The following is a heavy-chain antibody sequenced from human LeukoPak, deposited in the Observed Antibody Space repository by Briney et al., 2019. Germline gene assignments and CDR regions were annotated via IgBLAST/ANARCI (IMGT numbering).Heavy chain of an antibody. V-gene: IGHV1-8*01. J-gene: IGHJ4*02. CDR1: GYTFTSYD. CDR2: MNPNSGNT. CDR3: ASENVDKIGVDY. Sequence: ASVKVSCKASGYTFTSYDINWVRQATGQGLEWMGWMNPNSGNTGYAQKFQGRVTMTRDTSTSTVYMELSSLRSEDTAVYYCASENVDKIGVDYWGQGTLVTVSS. D-gene: IGHD5-12*01.